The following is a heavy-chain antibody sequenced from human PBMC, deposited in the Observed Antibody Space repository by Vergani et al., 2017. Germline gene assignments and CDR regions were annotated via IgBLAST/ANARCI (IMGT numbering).Heavy chain of an antibody. Sequence: QVQLVESGGGVVQPGRSLRLSCAASGFTFSSYCMHWVRQAPGKGLEWVAVISYDGSNKYYADSVKGRFTISRDNSKNTLYLQMNSLRAEDTAVYYCAKDQYYYYGMDVWGQGTTVTVSS. J-gene: IGHJ6*02. CDR3: AKDQYYYYGMDV. CDR1: GFTFSSYC. V-gene: IGHV3-30*18. CDR2: ISYDGSNK.